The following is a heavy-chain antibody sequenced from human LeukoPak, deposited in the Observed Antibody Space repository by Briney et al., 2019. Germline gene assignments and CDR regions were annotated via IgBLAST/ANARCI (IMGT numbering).Heavy chain of an antibody. CDR3: ARDFREWFGELNFDY. Sequence: PSETLSLTCTVSGGSISSSSYYWGWIRQPPGKGLEWIGSIYYSGSTYYNPSLKSRVTISVDTSKNQFSLKLSSVTAADTAVYYCARDFREWFGELNFDYWGQGTLVTVSS. CDR2: IYYSGST. D-gene: IGHD3-10*01. V-gene: IGHV4-39*07. CDR1: GGSISSSSYY. J-gene: IGHJ4*02.